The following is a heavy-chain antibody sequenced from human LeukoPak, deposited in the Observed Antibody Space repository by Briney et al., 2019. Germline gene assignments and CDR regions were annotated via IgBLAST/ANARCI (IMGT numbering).Heavy chain of an antibody. D-gene: IGHD3-9*01. J-gene: IGHJ3*02. V-gene: IGHV3-53*01. CDR3: ARDSNFDWSTDAFDI. Sequence: GGSLRLSCAASGFTVSSNYMSWVRQAPGKGLEWVSVIYSGGSTYYADSVKGRFTISRDNSKNTLYLQMNSLRAEDTAVYYCARDSNFDWSTDAFDIWGQGTIVTVSS. CDR2: IYSGGST. CDR1: GFTVSSNY.